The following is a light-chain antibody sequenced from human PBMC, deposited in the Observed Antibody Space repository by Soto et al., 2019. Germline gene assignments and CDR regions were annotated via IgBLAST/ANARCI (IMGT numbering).Light chain of an antibody. Sequence: DIQLTQSPSFLSASVGDRVTITCRASLGISSYLAWYQQKPGKAPELLIYAASTLQSGVPSRFSGSGSGTDFTLTISSLQPEDSATYYCQQLNTYPPWTFGQGTKVEIK. J-gene: IGKJ1*01. CDR1: LGISSY. CDR3: QQLNTYPPWT. CDR2: AAS. V-gene: IGKV1-9*01.